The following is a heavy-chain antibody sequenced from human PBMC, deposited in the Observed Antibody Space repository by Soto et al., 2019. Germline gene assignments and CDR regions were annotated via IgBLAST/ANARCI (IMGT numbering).Heavy chain of an antibody. CDR1: SGSINSNSYY. CDR3: AGGAVAGTRKFDY. J-gene: IGHJ4*02. CDR2: IYYSGST. V-gene: IGHV4-39*01. D-gene: IGHD6-19*01. Sequence: SETLSLTCTVSSGSINSNSYYWGWIRQPPGKGLEWLANIYYSGSTYYNPSLKSRVTISVDTSKNQFSLRMNSVTAADTGVYYCAGGAVAGTRKFDYWGQGALVTVSS.